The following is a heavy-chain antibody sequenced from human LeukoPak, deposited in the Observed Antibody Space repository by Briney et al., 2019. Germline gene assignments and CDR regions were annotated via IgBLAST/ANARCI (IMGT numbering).Heavy chain of an antibody. CDR1: GFTFSSYG. CDR2: IWYDGSNK. V-gene: IGHV3-33*01. J-gene: IGHJ5*02. CDR3: ARSANPGVHEFDP. Sequence: PGGSLRLSCAASGFTFSSYGMHWVRQAPGKGLEWVAFIWYDGSNKYYADSVKGRFTISRDNSKNTLYLQMNSLRDEDTAVYYCARSANPGVHEFDPWGQGTLVTVSS. D-gene: IGHD6-6*01.